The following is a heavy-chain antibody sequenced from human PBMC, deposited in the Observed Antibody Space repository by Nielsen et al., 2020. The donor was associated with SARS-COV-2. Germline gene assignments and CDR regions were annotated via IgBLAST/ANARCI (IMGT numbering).Heavy chain of an antibody. J-gene: IGHJ2*01. CDR1: GGSFSDYD. CDR3: ARGKTSITMTVVVIYPYWYFDF. CDR2: INHSGGT. V-gene: IGHV4-34*01. D-gene: IGHD3-22*01. Sequence: SETLSLTCAVYGGSFSDYDWSWIRQPPGKGLEWIGEINHSGGTNYNPSLKSRVTISVDTSKNQFSLRLNSVTAADTAVYYCARGKTSITMTVVVIYPYWYFDFWGRGTLVTVSA.